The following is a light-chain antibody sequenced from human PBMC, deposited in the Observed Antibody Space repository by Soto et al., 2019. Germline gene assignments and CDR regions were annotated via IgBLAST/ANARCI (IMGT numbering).Light chain of an antibody. CDR1: QGLSGY. CDR3: QQVRSYPIT. CDR2: TTS. V-gene: IGKV1-9*01. J-gene: IGKJ5*01. Sequence: DIQLTQSPSFLSASVVDRVTITCRASQGLSGYLAWYQQKPGKAPNLLIYTTSTLQSGVPSRFSGSGSGTEFTLTISSLQPEDFATYYCQQVRSYPITFGQGTRLEIK.